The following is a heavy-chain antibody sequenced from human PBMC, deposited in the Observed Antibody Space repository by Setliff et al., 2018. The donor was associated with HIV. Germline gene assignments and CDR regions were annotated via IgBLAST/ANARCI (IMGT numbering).Heavy chain of an antibody. CDR2: IYYSGST. J-gene: IGHJ4*02. D-gene: IGHD6-19*01. V-gene: IGHV4-30-4*08. CDR3: ARSSGWSQYYFDY. CDR1: GDSISSGDYY. Sequence: SETLSLTCTVSGDSISSGDYYWSWIRQPPGKGLEWIAYIYYSGSTYYNPSLKSRVTISVDTSKNQFSLKLTSVTAADTAVYYCARSSGWSQYYFDYWGQGTLVTVSS.